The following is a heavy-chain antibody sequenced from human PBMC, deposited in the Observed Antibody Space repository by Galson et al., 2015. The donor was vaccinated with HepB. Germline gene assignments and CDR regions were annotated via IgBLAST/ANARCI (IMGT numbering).Heavy chain of an antibody. V-gene: IGHV3-74*01. D-gene: IGHD6-19*01. CDR1: GFTFSSYW. Sequence: FLRLSCAASGFTFSSYWMHWVRQAPGKGLVWVSRINSDGSSTSYADSVKGRFTISRDNAKNTLYLQMNSLRAEDAAVYYCARVRGSGRKYYYYYGMDVWGQGTTVTVSS. CDR3: ARVRGSGRKYYYYYGMDV. J-gene: IGHJ6*02. CDR2: INSDGSST.